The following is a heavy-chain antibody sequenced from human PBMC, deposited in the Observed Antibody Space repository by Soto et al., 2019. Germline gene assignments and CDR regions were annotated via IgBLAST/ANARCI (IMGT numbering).Heavy chain of an antibody. Sequence: SETLSLTCTVSGGSISNRDYYWTWIRQPPGKGLEWIGYIYYSGNTYYNPSLKSRVTISVDTSKNQFSLKLSSVIAADTAVYYCARDGVLPAQNPYYYGVDVWAKGPRSPSP. CDR2: IYYSGNT. V-gene: IGHV4-30-4*01. CDR1: GGSISNRDYY. D-gene: IGHD2-2*01. J-gene: IGHJ6*02. CDR3: ARDGVLPAQNPYYYGVDV.